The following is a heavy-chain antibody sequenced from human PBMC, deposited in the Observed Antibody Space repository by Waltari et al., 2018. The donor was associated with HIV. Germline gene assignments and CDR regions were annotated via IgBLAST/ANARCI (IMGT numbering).Heavy chain of an antibody. Sequence: EVHLVESGGGLVKPGGSLRLPCAAAGFNFRVFSMTWVRQAPGKGLEWVSTIDSSSSYIDYADSVRGRFTISRDNAKNSLFLQMVALRAEDTAFYYCARFDGGNSEVYHWGQGTLVTVSS. CDR3: ARFDGGNSEVYH. V-gene: IGHV3-21*04. J-gene: IGHJ4*02. CDR2: IDSSSSYI. CDR1: GFNFRVFS. D-gene: IGHD2-21*02.